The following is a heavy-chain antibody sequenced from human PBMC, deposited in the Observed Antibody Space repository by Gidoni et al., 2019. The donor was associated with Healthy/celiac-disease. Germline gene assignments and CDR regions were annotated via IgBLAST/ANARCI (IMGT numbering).Heavy chain of an antibody. Sequence: QLQLQESGPGLVKPSETLSLTCTVSGGSISSSSYYWGWIRQPPGKGLEWIGSIYYSGSTYYNPSLKSRVTISVDTSKNQFSLKLSSVTAADTAVYYCARQGDFWSGYYIDYWGQGTLVTVSS. CDR2: IYYSGST. V-gene: IGHV4-39*01. D-gene: IGHD3-3*01. CDR1: GGSISSSSYY. CDR3: ARQGDFWSGYYIDY. J-gene: IGHJ4*02.